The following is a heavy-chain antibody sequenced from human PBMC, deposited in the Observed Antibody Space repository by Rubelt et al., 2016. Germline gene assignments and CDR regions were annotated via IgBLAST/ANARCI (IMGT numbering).Heavy chain of an antibody. J-gene: IGHJ6*02. V-gene: IGHV3-15*01. CDR1: GFTFSNAW. CDR2: IKSKTDGGIT. Sequence: QLGMRGGGLVQPGGSLRLSCAASGFTFSNAWMSWVRQAPGKGLEWVGRIKSKTDGGITDYAAPVKGRFTISRDDSKNTLYLQMTSLKTEDTAVYYCTTTTYGFFYYYGLDVWGQGTTVTVSS. D-gene: IGHD3-10*01. CDR3: TTTTYGFFYYYGLDV.